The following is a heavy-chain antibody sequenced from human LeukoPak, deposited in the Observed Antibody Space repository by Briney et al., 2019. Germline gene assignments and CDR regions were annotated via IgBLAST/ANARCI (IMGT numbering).Heavy chain of an antibody. CDR2: MNWNGGTT. D-gene: IGHD3-22*01. V-gene: IGHV3-20*04. CDR3: ARDATARTDYYDSSGRTKFDY. Sequence: GGSLRLSCAASGFIFDDYGMSWVRQAPGKGLEWVSGMNWNGGTTVYADSVKGRFTISRDNAKNSLYLQMNSLRVEDTALYYCARDATARTDYYDSSGRTKFDYWGQGTLVTVSS. CDR1: GFIFDDYG. J-gene: IGHJ4*02.